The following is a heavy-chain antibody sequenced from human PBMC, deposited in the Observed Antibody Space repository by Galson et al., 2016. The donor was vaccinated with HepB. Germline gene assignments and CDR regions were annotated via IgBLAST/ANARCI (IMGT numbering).Heavy chain of an antibody. V-gene: IGHV1-69*13. D-gene: IGHD2-15*01. Sequence: SVKVSCKASGGTFSTYTINWVRQAPGQGLEWMGRIIPIFGTLNYAQKFQGRVTITADEPTNTAYMELSSLRSEDTAAYYCARGVDCSGGGCYSRVFRSGMDVWGQGTTVTVSS. CDR2: IIPIFGTL. J-gene: IGHJ6*02. CDR1: GGTFSTYT. CDR3: ARGVDCSGGGCYSRVFRSGMDV.